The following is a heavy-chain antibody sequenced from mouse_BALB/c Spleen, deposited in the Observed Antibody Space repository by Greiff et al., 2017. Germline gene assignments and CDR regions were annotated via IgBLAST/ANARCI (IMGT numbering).Heavy chain of an antibody. Sequence: EVQGVESGGGLVKPGGSLKLSCAASGFAFSSYDMSWVRQTPEKRLEWVAYISSGGGSTYYPDTVKGRFTISRDNAKNTLYLQMSSLKSEDTAMYYCARRDYYGSSYVKFAYWGQGTLVTVSA. D-gene: IGHD1-1*01. CDR2: ISSGGGST. J-gene: IGHJ3*01. CDR3: ARRDYYGSSYVKFAY. V-gene: IGHV5-12-1*01. CDR1: GFAFSSYD.